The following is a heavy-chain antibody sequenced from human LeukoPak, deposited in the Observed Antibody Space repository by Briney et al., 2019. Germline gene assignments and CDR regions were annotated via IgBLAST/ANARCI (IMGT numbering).Heavy chain of an antibody. D-gene: IGHD3-22*01. CDR3: ARDGYYDSTTQYFQH. V-gene: IGHV3-48*04. CDR2: ISSSSSTI. CDR1: GFTFSSYS. Sequence: GGSLRLSCAASGFTFSSYSMNWVRQAPGKGLEWVSYISSSSSTIYYADSVKGRFTISRDNAKNSLYLQMNSLRAEDTAVYYCARDGYYDSTTQYFQHWGQGTLVTVSS. J-gene: IGHJ1*01.